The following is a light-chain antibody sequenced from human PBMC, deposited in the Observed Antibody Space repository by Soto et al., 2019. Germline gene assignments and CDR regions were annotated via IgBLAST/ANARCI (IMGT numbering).Light chain of an antibody. CDR3: QQYNNWPQWT. J-gene: IGKJ1*01. V-gene: IGKV3-15*01. CDR2: GAS. CDR1: QSLRSN. Sequence: EIVMTQSPATLSVSPGERVTLSCRASQSLRSNLAWYQQKPGQAPRLLIYGASTRATGIPVRFSGSGSGTEFTLTISSLQSEDCAVYYCQQYNNWPQWTFGQGTKVEIK.